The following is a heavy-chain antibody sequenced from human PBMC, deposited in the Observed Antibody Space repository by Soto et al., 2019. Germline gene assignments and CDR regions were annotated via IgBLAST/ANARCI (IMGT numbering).Heavy chain of an antibody. D-gene: IGHD2-21*02. V-gene: IGHV1-46*01. Sequence: QVQLMQSGAEVKKPGASVKVSCKASGDTFTEYYIHWVRQAPGQGLEWMGTVNPSGGHTTYAQHFRGRVTMTRDTATSKLYMELTSLTSEDTVVYYCARGGHVVVVTAALDYWGQGTLVTVSS. J-gene: IGHJ4*02. CDR2: VNPSGGHT. CDR3: ARGGHVVVVTAALDY. CDR1: GDTFTEYY.